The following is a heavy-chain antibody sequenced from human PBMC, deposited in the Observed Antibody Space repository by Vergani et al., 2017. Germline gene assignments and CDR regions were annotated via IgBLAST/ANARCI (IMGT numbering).Heavy chain of an antibody. CDR1: GGSISSYY. CDR2: IYYSGST. Sequence: QVQLQESGPGLVKPSETLSLTCTVSGGSISSYYWSWIRQPPGKGLEWIGYIYYSGSTNYNPSLKSRVTISVDTSKTQFSLKLSSVTAAVTAVYYCARQVVRGVIRYGMDVWGQGTTVTVSS. D-gene: IGHD3-10*01. V-gene: IGHV4-59*08. CDR3: ARQVVRGVIRYGMDV. J-gene: IGHJ6*02.